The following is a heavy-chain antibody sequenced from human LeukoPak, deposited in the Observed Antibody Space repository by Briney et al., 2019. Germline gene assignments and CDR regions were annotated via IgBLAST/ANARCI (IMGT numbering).Heavy chain of an antibody. CDR2: IIPIFGTA. J-gene: IGHJ5*02. V-gene: IGHV1-69*05. D-gene: IGHD2-15*01. CDR3: AREVVVVVAAMRNGNWFDP. Sequence: ASVKVSCKASGGTFSSYAISWVRQAPGQGLEWMGEIIPIFGTANYAQKFQGRVTITTDESTSTAYMELSSLRSEDTAVYYCAREVVVVVAAMRNGNWFDPWGQGTLVTVSS. CDR1: GGTFSSYA.